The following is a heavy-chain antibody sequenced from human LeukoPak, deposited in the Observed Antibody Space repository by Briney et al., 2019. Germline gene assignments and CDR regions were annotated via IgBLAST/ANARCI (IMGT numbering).Heavy chain of an antibody. J-gene: IGHJ3*02. CDR1: GFTFDDYG. V-gene: IGHV3-20*04. Sequence: GGSLRLSCAASGFTFDDYGMSWVRQVPGKGLEWVSGINWNGGSTGYADSVKGRFTISRDNAKNSLYLQMNSLRAEDTALYYCARGGNYGGNHDAFDIWGQGTMVTVSS. CDR3: ARGGNYGGNHDAFDI. CDR2: INWNGGST. D-gene: IGHD4-23*01.